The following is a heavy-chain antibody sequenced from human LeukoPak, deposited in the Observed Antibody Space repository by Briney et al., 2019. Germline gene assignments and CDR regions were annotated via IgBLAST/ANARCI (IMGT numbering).Heavy chain of an antibody. CDR2: IYYSGST. J-gene: IGHJ6*03. CDR1: GGSNSSYY. V-gene: IGHV4-59*08. Sequence: SETLSLTCTVSGGSNSSYYWSWIRQPPGKGLEWIGYIYYSGSTNYNPSLKSRVTISVDTSKNQFSLKLSSVTAADTAVCYCARLATDYDFWSGYYTGQTTHYYYYMDVWGKGTTVTVSS. CDR3: ARLATDYDFWSGYYTGQTTHYYYYMDV. D-gene: IGHD3-3*01.